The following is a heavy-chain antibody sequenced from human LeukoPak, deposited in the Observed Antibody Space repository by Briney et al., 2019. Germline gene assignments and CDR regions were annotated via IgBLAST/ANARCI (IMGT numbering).Heavy chain of an antibody. D-gene: IGHD3-16*01. V-gene: IGHV3-23*01. J-gene: IGHJ3*02. CDR3: AKDPHNDYVDAFDI. Sequence: GGSLRLSCAASGFTFASYAMTWVRQAPGKGLEWVSSIRGTGGSSYYADSVKGRFTISRDNFKNTLYLQMNSLRAEDTAVYYCAKDPHNDYVDAFDIWGQGTMVTVSS. CDR2: IRGTGGSS. CDR1: GFTFASYA.